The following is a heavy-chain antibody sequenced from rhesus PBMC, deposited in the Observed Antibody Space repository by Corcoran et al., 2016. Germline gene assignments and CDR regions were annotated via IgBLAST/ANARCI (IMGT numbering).Heavy chain of an antibody. CDR3: AKRFCIGEDDYGYYYTDYGLDS. CDR2: FNSGAVRP. D-gene: IGHD3-9*01. V-gene: IGHV3S25*01. CDR1: GFTFSSYW. J-gene: IGHJ6*01. Sequence: EVQLVESGGGLAKPGGSLRLSCAASGFTFSSYWMNWVRQAPGKGLEWVSAFNSGAVRPYHAESVKSQFTISRDNSKTPLSLQMNSLRAEDTAVYYCAKRFCIGEDDYGYYYTDYGLDSWGQGVVVTVSS.